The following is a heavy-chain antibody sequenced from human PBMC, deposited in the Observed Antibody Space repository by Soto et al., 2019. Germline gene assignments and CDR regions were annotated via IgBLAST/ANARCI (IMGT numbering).Heavy chain of an antibody. J-gene: IGHJ4*02. CDR3: AIGGAYCYGDCTRAH. V-gene: IGHV3-23*04. CDR1: GFTVSSYG. D-gene: IGHD2-21*02. CDR2: ISGSGVDT. Sequence: EVQVVQSGGGSVQPGGSLRLSCEASGFTVSSYGMTWVRQAPGKGLEWVAGISGSGVDTKYADSVKGRFIIARDNSMNKMYLQLNNLRVEDTAVYFCAIGGAYCYGDCTRAHWGQGTLVTVSS.